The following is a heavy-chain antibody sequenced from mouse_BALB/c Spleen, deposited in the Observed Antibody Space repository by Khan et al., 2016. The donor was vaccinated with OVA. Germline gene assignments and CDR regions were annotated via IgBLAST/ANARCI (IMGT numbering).Heavy chain of an antibody. J-gene: IGHJ3*01. CDR1: GYTFSSYY. CDR2: INPNNGGS. D-gene: IGHD2-2*01. V-gene: IGHV1S81*02. CDR3: TRSGYGSFAF. Sequence: QVQLKESGAELVKTGASVKLSCKASGYTFSSYYLYWVKQRPGQGLEWIGEINPNNGGSNFTEKFKNRATLTVDKSSYTAYMQLSSLTSEDSAVYYYTRSGYGSFAFWGQGTLVTVSA.